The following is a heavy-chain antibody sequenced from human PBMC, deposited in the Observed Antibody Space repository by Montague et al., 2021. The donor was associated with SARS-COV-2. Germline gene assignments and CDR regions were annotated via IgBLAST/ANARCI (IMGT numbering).Heavy chain of an antibody. V-gene: IGHV4-39*07. Sequence: SETLSLTCAVSGASITRTTYYWGWIRQPPGKGLEWIGSIYYSGSTYYNPSLKSRVTMPLDTSKNQFSLNLTSVTAADTAVYYCAREPPYSSNLASFDYWGQGALVSVSS. J-gene: IGHJ4*02. CDR3: AREPPYSSNLASFDY. CDR1: GASITRTTYY. D-gene: IGHD6-13*01. CDR2: IYYSGST.